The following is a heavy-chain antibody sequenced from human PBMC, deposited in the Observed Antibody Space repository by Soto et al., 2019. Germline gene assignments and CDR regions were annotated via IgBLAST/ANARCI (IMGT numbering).Heavy chain of an antibody. J-gene: IGHJ6*02. V-gene: IGHV3-23*01. Sequence: GGSLRLSCAASGFTFSSYAMSWVRQAPGKGLEWVSGISGGGGSTYYADSVKGRFTISRDNSKNTLYLQMNSLRAEDTAVYYCARRRIMLFAPHLDVWGQGTTVTVSS. CDR2: ISGGGGST. CDR1: GFTFSSYA. D-gene: IGHD2-8*01. CDR3: ARRRIMLFAPHLDV.